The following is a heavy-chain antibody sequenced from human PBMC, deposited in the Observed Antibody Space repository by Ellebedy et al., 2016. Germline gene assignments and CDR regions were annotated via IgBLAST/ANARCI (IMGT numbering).Heavy chain of an antibody. Sequence: GGSLRLSCAASEFTVSNNYMSWVRQPPGKGLEWVSLIYSGGSTYYADAVKGRFTISRDNSKNIVYLQMNSLRVEDTAVYYCTRRYNWGQGTLVTVSS. D-gene: IGHD5-18*01. V-gene: IGHV3-53*03. CDR2: IYSGGST. CDR3: TRRYN. J-gene: IGHJ4*02. CDR1: EFTVSNNY.